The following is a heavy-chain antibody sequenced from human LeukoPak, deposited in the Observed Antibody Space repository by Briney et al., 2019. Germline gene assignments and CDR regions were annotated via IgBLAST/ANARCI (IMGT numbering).Heavy chain of an antibody. J-gene: IGHJ1*01. CDR1: GFTFDDYA. V-gene: IGHV3-9*01. Sequence: GRSLRLSCAASGFTFDDYAMHRVRQAPGKGLEWVSGISWNSGSIGYADSVKGRFTISRDNAKNSLYLQMNSLRAEDTALYYCAKDEDVNSSRRGLWLSRFGSNNLFQHWSQGTLVTVSS. D-gene: IGHD6-19*01. CDR2: ISWNSGSI. CDR3: AKDEDVNSSRRGLWLSRFGSNNLFQH.